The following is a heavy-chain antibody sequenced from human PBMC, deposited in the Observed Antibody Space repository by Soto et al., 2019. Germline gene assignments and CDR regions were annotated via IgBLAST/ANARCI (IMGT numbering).Heavy chain of an antibody. J-gene: IGHJ4*02. CDR2: IKEDGSEK. CDR1: GFTFSTYW. D-gene: IGHD1-26*01. V-gene: IGHV3-7*03. Sequence: GGSLRLSCVVSGFTFSTYWMSWVRQAPGKGLEWVANIKEDGSEKYYLDSVKGRFTIYRDNAKNSLYLQMNSLRAEDTAVYYCARDKVVGPTTLDYWGQGTLVTVSS. CDR3: ARDKVVGPTTLDY.